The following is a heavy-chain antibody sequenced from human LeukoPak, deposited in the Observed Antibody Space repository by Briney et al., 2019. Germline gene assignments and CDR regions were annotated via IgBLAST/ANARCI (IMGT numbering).Heavy chain of an antibody. CDR1: GFTFSSYE. CDR3: AKDPTHYRVWDYYETIGLSY. V-gene: IGHV3-48*01. Sequence: GGSLRLSCAASGFTFSSYEMNWVRQAPGKGLEWVSYISSGSATVYYADSVKGRFTISRDNSKNTLYLQMNSLSAEDTAVYYCAKDPTHYRVWDYYETIGLSYWGQGTLVTVSS. J-gene: IGHJ4*02. D-gene: IGHD3-22*01. CDR2: ISSGSATV.